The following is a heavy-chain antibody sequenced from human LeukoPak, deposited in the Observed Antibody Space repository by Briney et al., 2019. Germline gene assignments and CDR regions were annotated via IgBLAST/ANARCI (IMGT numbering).Heavy chain of an antibody. CDR2: IYYSGST. D-gene: IGHD2-2*01. CDR1: GGSISSSSYY. J-gene: IGHJ5*02. CDR3: ARHVVVVVPAASAGNFDP. V-gene: IGHV4-39*01. Sequence: SETLSLTCTVSGGSISSSSYYWGRLRQPPGEGLEWIGSIYYSGSTYYNPSLKSRVTISVDTSKTQVSLKLSSVSAADTAVYYCARHVVVVVPAASAGNFDPWGEGTLVTVSS.